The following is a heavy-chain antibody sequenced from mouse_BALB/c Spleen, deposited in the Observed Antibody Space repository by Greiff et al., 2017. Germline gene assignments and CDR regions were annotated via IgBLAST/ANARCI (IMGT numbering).Heavy chain of an antibody. J-gene: IGHJ2*01. V-gene: IGHV1S56*01. CDR1: GYTFTSYY. CDR2: IYPGNVNT. CDR3: ARGGNHLYFDY. Sequence: VQLQQSGPELVKPGASVRISCKASGYTFTSYYIHWVKQRPGQGLEWIGWIYPGNVNTKYNEKFKGKATLTADKSSSTAYMQLSSLTSEDSAVYFCARGGNHLYFDYWGQGTTLTVSS.